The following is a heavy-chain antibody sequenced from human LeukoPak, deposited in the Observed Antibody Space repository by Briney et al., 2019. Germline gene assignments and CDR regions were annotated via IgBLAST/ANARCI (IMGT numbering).Heavy chain of an antibody. J-gene: IGHJ4*02. D-gene: IGHD4-23*01. CDR3: TRGARKGDDYGGFFDY. V-gene: IGHV3-30*04. CDR2: ISSDGSKK. Sequence: GGSLRLSCAASGFTFSSYAMHWVRQAPGKGLEWLAVISSDGSKKFYADSMKGRFTISRDNSKNTLYLQVNSLRAEDTAVFYCTRGARKGDDYGGFFDYWGQGTPVTVSS. CDR1: GFTFSSYA.